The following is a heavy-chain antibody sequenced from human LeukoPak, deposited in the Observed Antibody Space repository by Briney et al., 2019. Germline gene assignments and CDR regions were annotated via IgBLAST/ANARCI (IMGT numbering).Heavy chain of an antibody. V-gene: IGHV3-13*04. D-gene: IGHD3-16*02. J-gene: IGHJ3*02. CDR1: GFLFSIYD. CDR3: ARPAPPGGIVYGFHI. Sequence: GGSLRLSCAASGFLFSIYDMHWVRQATGKGLEWVSAIGTSGATYYPDSVKGRFTISRDNSKNTVHLQMNSLGAEDTAVYYCARPAPPGGIVYGFHIWGQGTMVTVSS. CDR2: IGTSGAT.